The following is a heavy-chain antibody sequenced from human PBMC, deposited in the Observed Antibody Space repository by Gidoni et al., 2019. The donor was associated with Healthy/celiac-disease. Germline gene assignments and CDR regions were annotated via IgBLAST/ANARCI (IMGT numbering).Heavy chain of an antibody. CDR3: ARDPDSGIVPGHIGY. Sequence: EVQLVESGGGLVKPGGSLRLSCSASGFTFSSYSMNWVRQAPGKGLEWVSSISSSSSYIYYADSVKGRFTISRDNAKNALYLQMNSLRAEDTAVYYCARDPDSGIVPGHIGYWGQGTLVTVSS. J-gene: IGHJ4*02. V-gene: IGHV3-21*01. D-gene: IGHD2-21*01. CDR1: GFTFSSYS. CDR2: ISSSSSYI.